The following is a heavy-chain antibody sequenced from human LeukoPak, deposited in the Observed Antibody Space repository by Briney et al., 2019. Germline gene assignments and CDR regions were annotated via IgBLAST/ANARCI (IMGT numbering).Heavy chain of an antibody. Sequence: GGSLRLSCAASGFTVSTYYMTWVRQAPGKGLECVSVIYSGGSTYYADSVKGRFTISRDNSKNTLYLQMNSLRAEDTAVYYCARDRPSIGRSDYWGQGTLVTVSS. CDR3: ARDRPSIGRSDY. V-gene: IGHV3-53*01. CDR2: IYSGGST. D-gene: IGHD2-15*01. CDR1: GFTVSTYY. J-gene: IGHJ4*02.